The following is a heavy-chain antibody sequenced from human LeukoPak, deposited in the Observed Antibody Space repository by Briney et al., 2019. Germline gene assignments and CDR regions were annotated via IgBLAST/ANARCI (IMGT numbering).Heavy chain of an antibody. J-gene: IGHJ4*02. CDR2: ISGSGGSA. CDR1: GFTFSSYA. Sequence: GGPLRLSCAASGFTFSSYAMSWVRQAPGKGLEWVSAISGSGGSAYYADSVKGRFTISRDNSKNTLYLQMNSLRAEDTAVYYCAKALPPPGYYDSSGYYYFDYWGQGTLVTVSS. V-gene: IGHV3-23*01. CDR3: AKALPPPGYYDSSGYYYFDY. D-gene: IGHD3-22*01.